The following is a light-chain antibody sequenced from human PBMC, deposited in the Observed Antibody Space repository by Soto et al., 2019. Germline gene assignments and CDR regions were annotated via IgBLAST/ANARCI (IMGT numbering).Light chain of an antibody. CDR3: QQYNNSPIT. J-gene: IGKJ5*01. CDR1: RSIRRC. V-gene: IGKV3-15*01. CDR2: GAS. Sequence: EIVMTQSADTLSVSPGEGSTLSCRARRSIRRCLAWYQHQPGKAPRLLIYGASTRATGIPARFSGSGSGTEFTLTISSLPSEDFAVYYCQQYNNSPITFGQGTRLEIK.